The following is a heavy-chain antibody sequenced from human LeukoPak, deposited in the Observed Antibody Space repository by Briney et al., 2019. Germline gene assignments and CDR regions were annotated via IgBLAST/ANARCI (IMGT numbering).Heavy chain of an antibody. V-gene: IGHV3-21*01. Sequence: GGSLRLSCAASGFTFSSYSMTWVRQAPGKGLEWVSSISSSSSYIYYADSVKGRFTISRDNAKNSLYLQMNSLRAEDTAVYYCAREDQYYYYGTDVWGQGTTVTVSS. CDR3: AREDQYYYYGTDV. D-gene: IGHD2-2*01. CDR1: GFTFSSYS. CDR2: ISSSSSYI. J-gene: IGHJ6*02.